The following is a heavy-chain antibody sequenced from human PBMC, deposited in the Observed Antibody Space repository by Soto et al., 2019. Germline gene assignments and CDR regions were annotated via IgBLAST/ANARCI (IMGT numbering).Heavy chain of an antibody. Sequence: EVQLVESGGGLVKPGGSLRLSCAASGFTFSNAWMSWVRQAPGKGLEWVGRIKSKTDGGTTDYAAPVKGRFTISRDDSKNTLYLQMNSLTTDDTAVYYCTTDVLLVVLLAATPTLGYWGQGTLVTVSS. CDR2: IKSKTDGGTT. J-gene: IGHJ4*02. CDR3: TTDVLLVVLLAATPTLGY. CDR1: GFTFSNAW. D-gene: IGHD2-15*01. V-gene: IGHV3-15*01.